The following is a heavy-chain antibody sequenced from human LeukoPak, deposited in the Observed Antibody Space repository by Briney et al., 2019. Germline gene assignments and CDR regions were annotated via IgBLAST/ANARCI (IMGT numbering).Heavy chain of an antibody. J-gene: IGHJ4*02. D-gene: IGHD2-21*01. CDR2: IYYSGST. V-gene: IGHV4-61*01. CDR1: GGSVSGGSYY. CDR3: ARDIIADGPFDY. Sequence: SETLSLTCTVSGGSVSGGSYYWSWIRQPPGKGLEWIGYIYYSGSTNYNPSLKSRVTISVDTSKNQFSLKLSSVTAADTAVYYCARDIIADGPFDYWGQGTLVTVSS.